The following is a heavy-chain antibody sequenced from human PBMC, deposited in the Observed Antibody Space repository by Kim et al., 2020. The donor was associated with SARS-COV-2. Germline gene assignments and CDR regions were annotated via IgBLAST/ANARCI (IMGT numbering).Heavy chain of an antibody. Sequence: GGSLRLSCAASGFTFGDYAMDWVRQAPGKGLEWVSGISCNSGSIGYADSVKGRFTISRDNVKNSLYLQMNSLRLEDTAVYYCAKTAVEMATIRTHFDYWGPGTLGTVSS. J-gene: IGHJ4*02. V-gene: IGHV3-9*01. CDR1: GFTFGDYA. CDR3: AKTAVEMATIRTHFDY. D-gene: IGHD5-12*01. CDR2: ISCNSGSI.